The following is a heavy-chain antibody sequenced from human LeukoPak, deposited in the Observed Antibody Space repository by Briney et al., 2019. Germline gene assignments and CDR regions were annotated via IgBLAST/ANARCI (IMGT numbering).Heavy chain of an antibody. Sequence: ASVKVSCKASGGTFSSYAISWVRQAPGQGLEWMGGIIPIFGTANYAQKFQGRVTITADESTSTAYMELSSLRSEDTAVYYCARDLGSITGTTVDFDYWGQGTLVTVSS. CDR2: IIPIFGTA. D-gene: IGHD1-7*01. CDR1: GGTFSSYA. V-gene: IGHV1-69*13. CDR3: ARDLGSITGTTVDFDY. J-gene: IGHJ4*02.